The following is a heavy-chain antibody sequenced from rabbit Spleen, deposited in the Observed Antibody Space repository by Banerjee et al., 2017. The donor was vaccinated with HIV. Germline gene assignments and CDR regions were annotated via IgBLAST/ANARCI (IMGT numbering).Heavy chain of an antibody. CDR1: GFSFSDRDV. J-gene: IGHJ4*01. D-gene: IGHD1-1*01. CDR3: ARDLVAVIGWNFNL. Sequence: QQQLVESGGGLVQPEGSLTLTCKASGFSFSDRDVMCWVRQAPGKGLEWIACIDAGSSGFTYFATWAKGRFAISKTSSTTVTLQMTSLTAADTATYFCARDLVAVIGWNFNLWGPGTLVTVS. V-gene: IGHV1S45*01. CDR2: IDAGSSGFT.